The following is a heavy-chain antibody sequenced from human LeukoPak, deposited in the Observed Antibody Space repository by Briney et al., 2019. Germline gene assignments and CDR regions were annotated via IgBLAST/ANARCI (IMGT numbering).Heavy chain of an antibody. Sequence: GGSLRLSCAASGFTFSNYAMSWVRQAAGKGLEWVSTISGRGGSAYYADSVKGRFTISRDNSRNTLYLQMNSLKAEDTAVYYCSYYYDSSGYLDYWGQGTLVTVSS. CDR1: GFTFSNYA. V-gene: IGHV3-23*01. CDR2: ISGRGGSA. D-gene: IGHD3-22*01. CDR3: SYYYDSSGYLDY. J-gene: IGHJ4*02.